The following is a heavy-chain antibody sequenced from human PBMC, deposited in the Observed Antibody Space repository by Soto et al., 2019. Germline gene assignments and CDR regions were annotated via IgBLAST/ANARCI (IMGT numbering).Heavy chain of an antibody. CDR1: GGSISSGGYY. V-gene: IGHV4-31*03. CDR2: IYYSGSN. Sequence: QVQLQESGPGLVKPSQTLSLTCTVSGGSISSGGYYWSWIRQHPGKGLEWIGYIYYSGSNYYNPSLKSRVTITVDTSKNQSSLKLSSVPAADTAVYYCARVGGIDWFDPWGQGTLVTVSS. CDR3: ARVGGIDWFDP. J-gene: IGHJ5*02. D-gene: IGHD3-16*01.